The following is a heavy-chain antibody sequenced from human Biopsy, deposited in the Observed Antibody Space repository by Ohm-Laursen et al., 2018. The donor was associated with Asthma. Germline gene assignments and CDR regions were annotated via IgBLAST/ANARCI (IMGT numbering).Heavy chain of an antibody. CDR3: ARGDSSGWSHYYFDY. CDR1: GFTVSRDH. J-gene: IGHJ4*02. V-gene: IGHV3-53*01. D-gene: IGHD6-19*01. CDR2: IYSGGTS. Sequence: LRLSCAASGFTVSRDHMFWVRQAPGKGLEWVSVIYSGGTSHTADSVRGRFTISRDFSKNTLHLQMHSLRVEDTAVYYCARGDSSGWSHYYFDYWGQGTLVTVSS.